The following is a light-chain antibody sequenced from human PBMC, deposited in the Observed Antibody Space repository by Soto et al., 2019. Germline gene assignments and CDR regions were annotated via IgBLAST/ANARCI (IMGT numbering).Light chain of an antibody. CDR1: QSVSSK. CDR2: GTS. J-gene: IGKJ1*01. V-gene: IGKV3-15*01. CDR3: QQYNGWPRT. Sequence: EIVMTQSPATLSVSPGERATLSCRASQSVSSKLAWYQQKPGQAPRLLIYGTSTRATGIPARFSGSGSGTAFTLTISSLESEDFAFYYCQQYNGWPRTFGQGTKVEI.